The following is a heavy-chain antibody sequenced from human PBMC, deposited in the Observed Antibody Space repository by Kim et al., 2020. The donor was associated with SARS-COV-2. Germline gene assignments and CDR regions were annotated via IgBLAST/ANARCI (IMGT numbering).Heavy chain of an antibody. CDR2: IYYSGST. J-gene: IGHJ5*02. CDR1: GGSISSSSYY. CDR3: ARSEGRLLWFGDVPLKFDP. D-gene: IGHD3-10*01. V-gene: IGHV4-39*01. Sequence: SETLSLTCTVSGGSISSSSYYWGWIRQPPGKGLEWIGSIYYSGSTYYNPSLKSRVTISVDTSKNQFSLKLSSVTAADTAVYYCARSEGRLLWFGDVPLKFDPWGQETLVTVSS.